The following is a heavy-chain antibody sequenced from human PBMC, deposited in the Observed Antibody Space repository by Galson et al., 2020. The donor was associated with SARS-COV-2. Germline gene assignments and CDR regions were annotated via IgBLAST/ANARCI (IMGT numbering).Heavy chain of an antibody. Sequence: SVKVSCKASGGTFSSYAISWVRQAPGQGLEWMGGIIPIFGTANYAQKFQGRVTITADESTSTAYMELSSLRSEDTAVYYCARDWSYYDILTGYRYYYYGMDVWGQGTTVTVSS. D-gene: IGHD3-9*01. CDR3: ARDWSYYDILTGYRYYYYGMDV. V-gene: IGHV1-69*13. J-gene: IGHJ6*02. CDR2: IIPIFGTA. CDR1: GGTFSSYA.